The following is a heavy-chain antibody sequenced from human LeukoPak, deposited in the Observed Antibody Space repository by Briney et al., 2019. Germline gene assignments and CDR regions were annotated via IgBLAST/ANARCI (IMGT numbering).Heavy chain of an antibody. V-gene: IGHV3-21*01. CDR1: GFTLSSYS. CDR2: ISSSSSYI. CDR3: ARDKRAVAGNDY. D-gene: IGHD6-19*01. Sequence: PGGSLRLSCAASGFTLSSYSMNWVRQAPGKGLEWVSSISSSSSYIYYADPVKGRFTIPRDNAKNSLYLQMNSLRAEDTAVYYCARDKRAVAGNDYWGQGTLVTVSS. J-gene: IGHJ4*02.